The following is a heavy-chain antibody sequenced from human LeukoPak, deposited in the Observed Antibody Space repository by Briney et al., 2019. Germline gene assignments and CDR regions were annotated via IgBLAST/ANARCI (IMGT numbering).Heavy chain of an antibody. J-gene: IGHJ5*02. D-gene: IGHD5-18*01. CDR1: GFTFSSFA. CDR2: ISGSGDRT. CDR3: ARDHGLGSYGDNWFDP. V-gene: IGHV3-23*01. Sequence: GGSLRLSCAASGFTFSSFAMHWVRQAPGKGLEWVSAISGSGDRTYYTDSVKGRFTISRDNSKNSLYLQMNSLRAEDTAVYYCARDHGLGSYGDNWFDPGAREPWSPSPQ.